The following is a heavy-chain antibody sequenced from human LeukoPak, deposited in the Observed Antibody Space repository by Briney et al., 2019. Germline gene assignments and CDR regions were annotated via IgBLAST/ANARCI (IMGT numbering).Heavy chain of an antibody. J-gene: IGHJ6*02. CDR2: IYYSGST. CDR1: GGSISSSSYY. Sequence: PSETLSLTCTVSGGSISSSSYYWGWIRQPPGKGLEWIGSIYYSGSTYYNPSLKSRVTISVDTSKNQFSLKLSSVTAADTAVYYCARDKGKYSSSWYGVDGMDVWGQGTTVTVSS. CDR3: ARDKGKYSSSWYGVDGMDV. V-gene: IGHV4-39*07. D-gene: IGHD6-13*01.